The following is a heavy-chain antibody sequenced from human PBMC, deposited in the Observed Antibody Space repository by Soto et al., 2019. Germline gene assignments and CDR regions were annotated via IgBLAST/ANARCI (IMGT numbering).Heavy chain of an antibody. V-gene: IGHV4-59*01. Sequence: PSETLSLTCTVSGGSISSYYWSWIRQPPGKGLEWIGYIYYSGSTNYNPSLKSRVTISVDTSKNQFSLKLSSVTAADTAVYYCARDRMTTGGMDVWGQGTTVTVSS. D-gene: IGHD4-17*01. CDR1: GGSISSYY. J-gene: IGHJ6*02. CDR3: ARDRMTTGGMDV. CDR2: IYYSGST.